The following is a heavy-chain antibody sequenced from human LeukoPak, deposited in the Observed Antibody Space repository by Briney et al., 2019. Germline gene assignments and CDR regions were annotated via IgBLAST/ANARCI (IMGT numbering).Heavy chain of an antibody. V-gene: IGHV3-23*01. D-gene: IGHD3-10*01. CDR2: ISGTGGST. CDR3: AKDGDPAGSGKYSDY. J-gene: IGHJ4*02. CDR1: GFTFSSYA. Sequence: GGSLRLSCAASGFTFSSYAMTWVRQAPGKGLEWVSSISGTGGSTFYADSVKGRFTISRDNSKNTLYLQMNNLRAEDTAVYYCAKDGDPAGSGKYSDYWGQGTLVTVSS.